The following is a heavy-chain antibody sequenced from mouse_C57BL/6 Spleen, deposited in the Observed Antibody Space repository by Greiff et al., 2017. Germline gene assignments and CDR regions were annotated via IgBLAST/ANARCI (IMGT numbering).Heavy chain of an antibody. Sequence: QVQLQQSGPELVKPGASVKISCKASGYAFSSSWMNWVKQRPGKGLEWIGRIYPGDGDTNYNGKFKGKATLTADKSSSTAYMQLSSLTSEDSAVYFCAGFTTAFDYWGQGTTLTVSS. CDR3: AGFTTAFDY. CDR1: GYAFSSSW. D-gene: IGHD1-2*01. CDR2: IYPGDGDT. V-gene: IGHV1-82*01. J-gene: IGHJ2*01.